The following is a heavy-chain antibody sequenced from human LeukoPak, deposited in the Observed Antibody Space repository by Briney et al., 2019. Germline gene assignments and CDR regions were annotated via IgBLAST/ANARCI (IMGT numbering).Heavy chain of an antibody. D-gene: IGHD6-6*01. Sequence: SETLSLTCTVSGGSISSYYWSWIRQPAGKGLEWIGRIYTSGSTNYNPSLKSRVTMSVDTSKNQFSLKLGSVTAADTAVYYCARDGSSSSVYYYYMDVWGKGTTVTVSS. CDR2: IYTSGST. J-gene: IGHJ6*03. CDR3: ARDGSSSSVYYYYMDV. CDR1: GGSISSYY. V-gene: IGHV4-4*07.